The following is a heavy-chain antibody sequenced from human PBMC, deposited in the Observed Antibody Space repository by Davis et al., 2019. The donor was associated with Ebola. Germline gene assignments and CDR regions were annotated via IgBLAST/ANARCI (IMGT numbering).Heavy chain of an antibody. D-gene: IGHD4-11*01. V-gene: IGHV4-34*01. CDR1: GGSFSGYY. J-gene: IGHJ6*02. Sequence: SETLSLTCAVYGGSFSGYYWSWIRQPPGKGLEWIGEINHSGSTNYNPSLKSRVTISVDTSKNQFSLKLSSVTAADTAVYYCARAPYMTTVYYYGMDVWGQGTTVTVSS. CDR2: INHSGST. CDR3: ARAPYMTTVYYYGMDV.